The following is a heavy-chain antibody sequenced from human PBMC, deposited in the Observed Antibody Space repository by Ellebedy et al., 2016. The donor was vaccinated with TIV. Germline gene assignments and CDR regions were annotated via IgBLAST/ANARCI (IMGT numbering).Heavy chain of an antibody. CDR1: GFTFSSYD. CDR2: IGTAGDT. D-gene: IGHD3-16*01. V-gene: IGHV3-13*04. Sequence: GESLKISCAASGFTFSSYDMHWVRQATGKGLEWVSAIGTAGDTYYPDSVKGRFTISRDNSKNTLYLQMNSLRAEDTAVYYCASRGTWGTLDYWGQGTLVTVSS. J-gene: IGHJ4*02. CDR3: ASRGTWGTLDY.